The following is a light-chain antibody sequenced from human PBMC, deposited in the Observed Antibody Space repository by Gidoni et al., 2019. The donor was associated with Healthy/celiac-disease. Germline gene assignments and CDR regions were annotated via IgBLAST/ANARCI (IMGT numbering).Light chain of an antibody. V-gene: IGKV1-39*01. J-gene: IGKJ3*01. Sequence: DIQMTQYPSPLSASVGDRVTITCRATQSISSYLNWYHQKPGKAPKLLIYAGTSLQSGVPSRLSGSGFGTDFNLTISSLQPEDCASYYCPQSYSTPRTFXPXTKVDIK. CDR3: PQSYSTPRT. CDR2: AGT. CDR1: QSISSY.